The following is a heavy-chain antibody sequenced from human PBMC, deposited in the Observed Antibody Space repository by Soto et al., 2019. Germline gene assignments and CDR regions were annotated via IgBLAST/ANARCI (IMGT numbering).Heavy chain of an antibody. Sequence: SETLSLTCTVSGGSISTYYWSWIRQPPGKGLEWLGYMYYSGSTNYNPSLKSRVTISVDTSKNQFSLKLSSVTAADTAVYYCARLMTGYSLYYYYGMDVWGQGTTVTV. J-gene: IGHJ6*02. D-gene: IGHD3-9*01. CDR3: ARLMTGYSLYYYYGMDV. CDR2: MYYSGST. V-gene: IGHV4-59*01. CDR1: GGSISTYY.